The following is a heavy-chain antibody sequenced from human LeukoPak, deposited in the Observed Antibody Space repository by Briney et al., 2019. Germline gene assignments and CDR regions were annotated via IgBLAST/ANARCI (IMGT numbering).Heavy chain of an antibody. D-gene: IGHD3-9*01. CDR2: IYYSGST. V-gene: IGHV4-59*01. CDR1: GGSFSGYY. Sequence: SETLSLTCAVYGGSFSGYYWSWIRQPPGKGLEWIGYIYYSGSTNYNPSLKSRVTISVDTSKNQFSLKLSSVTAADTAVYYCARGPYYDILTGYMNWFDPWGQGTLVTVSS. CDR3: ARGPYYDILTGYMNWFDP. J-gene: IGHJ5*02.